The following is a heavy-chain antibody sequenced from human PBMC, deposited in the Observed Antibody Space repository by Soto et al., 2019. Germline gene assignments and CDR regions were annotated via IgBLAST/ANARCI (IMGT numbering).Heavy chain of an antibody. CDR3: ARGPPYCRGGRCYPWVTDV. CDR2: VSYDGGTK. CDR1: GFTFSSFA. J-gene: IGHJ6*02. D-gene: IGHD2-15*01. V-gene: IGHV3-30*03. Sequence: GGSLRLACAASGFTFSSFAMHWVRQAPGKGLEWVAIVSYDGGTKYYADSVKGRFTISRDNSKNTLYLQMNSLRTEDRAVYYCARGPPYCRGGRCYPWVTDVGGQGTTVTVSS.